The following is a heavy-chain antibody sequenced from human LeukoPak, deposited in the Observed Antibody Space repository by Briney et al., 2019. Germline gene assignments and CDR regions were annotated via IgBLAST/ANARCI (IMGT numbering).Heavy chain of an antibody. CDR3: ARDNTYYYDSSGYYPLDY. CDR2: ISGSGGST. D-gene: IGHD3-22*01. Sequence: PGGFLRLSCAASGFTFSSYAMSWVRQAPGKGLEWVSAISGSGGSTYYADSVKGRFTISRDNSKNTLYLQMNSLRAEDTAVYYCARDNTYYYDSSGYYPLDYWGQGTLVTVSS. J-gene: IGHJ4*02. CDR1: GFTFSSYA. V-gene: IGHV3-23*01.